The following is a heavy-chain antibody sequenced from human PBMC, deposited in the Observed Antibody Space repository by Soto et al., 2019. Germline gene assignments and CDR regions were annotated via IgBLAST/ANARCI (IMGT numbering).Heavy chain of an antibody. CDR1: GFTFSSYA. D-gene: IGHD2-21*02. CDR3: TTDPILRSYYYGMDV. J-gene: IGHJ6*02. Sequence: GSLRLSCAASGFTFSSYARSWVRQDPGKGLEWVGRIKSKTDGGTTDYAAPVKGRFTISRDDSKNTLYLQMNSLKTEDTAVYYCTTDPILRSYYYGMDVWGQGTTVTVSS. V-gene: IGHV3-15*01. CDR2: IKSKTDGGTT.